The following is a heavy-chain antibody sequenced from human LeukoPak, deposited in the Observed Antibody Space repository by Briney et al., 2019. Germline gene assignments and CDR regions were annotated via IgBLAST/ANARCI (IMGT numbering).Heavy chain of an antibody. Sequence: GGSLRLSCAASGFTFSSYWMIWVRQAPGKGLEWVSYISSSGSTIYYADSVKGRFTISRDNAKNSLYLQMNSLRAEDTAVYYCARAYYYDSSGYPYYFDYWGQGTLVTVSS. CDR3: ARAYYYDSSGYPYYFDY. CDR1: GFTFSSYW. D-gene: IGHD3-22*01. CDR2: ISSSGSTI. V-gene: IGHV3-48*04. J-gene: IGHJ4*02.